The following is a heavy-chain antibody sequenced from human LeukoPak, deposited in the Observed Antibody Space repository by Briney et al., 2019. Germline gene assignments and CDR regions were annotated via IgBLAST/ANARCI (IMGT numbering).Heavy chain of an antibody. CDR1: GFTFSGYA. Sequence: PGGSLRLSCAASGFTFSGYAMSWVRQAPGKGLEWVSAVSDSGGTTYHADSVKGRFTISRDNSKNMLYLQMNSLRAEDTAVYYCAKATGYSGYDLVDYWGQGTLVTVSS. D-gene: IGHD5-12*01. V-gene: IGHV3-23*01. CDR2: VSDSGGTT. CDR3: AKATGYSGYDLVDY. J-gene: IGHJ4*02.